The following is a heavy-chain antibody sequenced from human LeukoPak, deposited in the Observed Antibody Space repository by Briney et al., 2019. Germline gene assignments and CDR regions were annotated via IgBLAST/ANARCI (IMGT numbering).Heavy chain of an antibody. D-gene: IGHD4-23*01. CDR2: IKEDGSEI. CDR3: ARDRGYSSFDY. V-gene: IGHV3-7*01. J-gene: IGHJ4*02. Sequence: GGSLRLSCAASAFTFSNYWMSWVRQAPGKGLEWVANIKEDGSEINYVDSVKGRFTISRDNAENSLYLQMNSLTVDDTAVYYCARDRGYSSFDYWGQGTLVTVSS. CDR1: AFTFSNYW.